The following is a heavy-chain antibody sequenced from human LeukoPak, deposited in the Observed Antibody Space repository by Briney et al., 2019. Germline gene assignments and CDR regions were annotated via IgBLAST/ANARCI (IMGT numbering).Heavy chain of an antibody. CDR1: GFTFSSYG. CDR3: AKDRLSYCGGDCYCGY. J-gene: IGHJ4*02. V-gene: IGHV3-30*18. Sequence: GGPLRLSCAASGFTFSSYGMHWVRQAPCKGLEWVAVVSYDGSNKYYADSVKGRFTISRDNSKNTLYLQMNSLRAEDTAVYYCAKDRLSYCGGDCYCGYWGQGTLVTVSS. CDR2: VSYDGSNK. D-gene: IGHD2-21*02.